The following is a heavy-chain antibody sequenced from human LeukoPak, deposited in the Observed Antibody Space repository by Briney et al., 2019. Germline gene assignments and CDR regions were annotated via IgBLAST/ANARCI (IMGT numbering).Heavy chain of an antibody. CDR1: GGSISSVSYY. CDR2: SHYSGST. J-gene: IGHJ4*02. Sequence: PSETLSLTCTVSGGSISSVSYYWGWIRQPPGKGLEWIGSSHYSGSTYYNPSLKSRVTISVDTSKNQFSLGLTSVTAADTAVYYCARVRGSAWYRFDYWGQGTLVTVSS. V-gene: IGHV4-39*01. CDR3: ARVRGSAWYRFDY. D-gene: IGHD6-19*01.